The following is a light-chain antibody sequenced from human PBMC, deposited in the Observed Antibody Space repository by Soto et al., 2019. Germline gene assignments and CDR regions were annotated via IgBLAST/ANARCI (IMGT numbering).Light chain of an antibody. CDR1: QSLVHSDGNTH. CDR3: MQATQPYT. V-gene: IGKV2-24*01. CDR2: MIS. Sequence: DFVMTQTPLSSPVTLGQPASISCRSSQSLVHSDGNTHLSWLHQRPGQPPRLLIYMISNRFSGVTDRFSGSGAGTDFTLKISRVEAEDVGVYYCMQATQPYTFGQGTKLEIK. J-gene: IGKJ2*01.